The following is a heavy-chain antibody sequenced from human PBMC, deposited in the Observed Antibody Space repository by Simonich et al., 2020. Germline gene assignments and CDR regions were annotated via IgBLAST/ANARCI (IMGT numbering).Heavy chain of an antibody. D-gene: IGHD6-13*01. Sequence: QLQLQESGPGLVKPSETLSLTCTVSGGSISSSSYYWGWIRQPPGKGLEWIGSIYYSGSTYYNPSLKSRVTISVDTSKNQFSLKRSSVTAADTAVYYCARHAGFAFDIWGQGTMATVSS. CDR1: GGSISSSSYY. CDR2: IYYSGST. CDR3: ARHAGFAFDI. J-gene: IGHJ3*02. V-gene: IGHV4-39*01.